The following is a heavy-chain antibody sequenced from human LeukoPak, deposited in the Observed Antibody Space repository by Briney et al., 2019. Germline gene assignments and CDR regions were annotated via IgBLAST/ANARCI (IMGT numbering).Heavy chain of an antibody. CDR3: ARVGYYPDYYMDV. Sequence: PSETLSLTCTVSGGSISSYYWSWIRQPAGKGLEWIGRIYIRGSTNYNPSLKSRVTISVDTSKNQFSLKLSSVTAADTAVYYCARVGYYPDYYMDVWGKGTTVTVSS. J-gene: IGHJ6*03. CDR1: GGSISSYY. V-gene: IGHV4-4*07. D-gene: IGHD2-21*01. CDR2: IYIRGST.